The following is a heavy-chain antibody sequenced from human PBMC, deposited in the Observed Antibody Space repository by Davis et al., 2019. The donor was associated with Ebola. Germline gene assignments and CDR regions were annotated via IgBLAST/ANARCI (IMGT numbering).Heavy chain of an antibody. V-gene: IGHV4-59*08. D-gene: IGHD2-2*01. J-gene: IGHJ5*02. CDR2: IYNSGST. CDR1: GGSISSYY. Sequence: SETLSLTCTVSGGSISSYYWSWIRQPPGKGLEWIGHIYNSGSTNYNPSLKSRVTISVDTSKNQFSLKLSSVTAADTAVYYCARRGGVYCSSTSCYGANWFDPWGQGTLVTVSS. CDR3: ARRGGVYCSSTSCYGANWFDP.